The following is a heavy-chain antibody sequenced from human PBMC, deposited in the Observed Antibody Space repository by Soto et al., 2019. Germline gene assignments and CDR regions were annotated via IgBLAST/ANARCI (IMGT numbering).Heavy chain of an antibody. CDR3: ARDGNNWNDGPLYYYRMDV. J-gene: IGHJ6*02. Sequence: SQTLSLTCAISGDSVSSNSAAWNWIRQSPSRGLEWLGRTYYRSKWYNDYAVSVKSRITINPDTSKNQFSLQLNSVTPEDTAVYYCARDGNNWNDGPLYYYRMDVWGQGTTVTVSS. V-gene: IGHV6-1*01. D-gene: IGHD1-1*01. CDR2: TYYRSKWYN. CDR1: GDSVSSNSAA.